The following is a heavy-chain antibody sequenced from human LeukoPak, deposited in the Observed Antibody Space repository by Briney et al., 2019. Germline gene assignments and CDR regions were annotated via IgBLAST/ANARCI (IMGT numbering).Heavy chain of an antibody. D-gene: IGHD3-10*01. CDR2: ISWNSGSI. Sequence: GGSLRLSCAASGFTLDDYAMHWVRQAPGKGLEWVSGISWNSGSIGYADSVKGRFTISRDNAKNSLYLQMNSLGAEDTALYYCAKGVGSRSWYYFDYWGQGTLVTVSS. CDR3: AKGVGSRSWYYFDY. V-gene: IGHV3-9*01. CDR1: GFTLDDYA. J-gene: IGHJ4*02.